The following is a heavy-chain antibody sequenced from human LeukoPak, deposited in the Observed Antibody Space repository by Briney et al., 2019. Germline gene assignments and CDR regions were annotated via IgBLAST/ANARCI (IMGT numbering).Heavy chain of an antibody. D-gene: IGHD1-26*01. Sequence: SETLSLTCAVSGYSISSGYYWGWIRQPPGKGLEWIGIIYHSGSTYYNPSLKGRVTISVDTSKNQFSLRVASVTAADTAVYYCARHFVRSGSYWADYWGQGTLVTVSS. CDR1: GYSISSGYY. J-gene: IGHJ4*02. CDR2: IYHSGST. V-gene: IGHV4-38-2*01. CDR3: ARHFVRSGSYWADY.